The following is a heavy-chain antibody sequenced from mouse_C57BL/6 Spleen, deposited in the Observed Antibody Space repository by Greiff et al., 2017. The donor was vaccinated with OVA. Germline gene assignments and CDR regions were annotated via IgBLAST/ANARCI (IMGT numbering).Heavy chain of an antibody. J-gene: IGHJ1*03. V-gene: IGHV1-69*01. CDR1: GYTFTSYW. D-gene: IGHD1-1*01. CDR3: ARTGSSYGYFDV. Sequence: VQLQQSGAELVMPGASVKLSCKASGYTFTSYWMHWVKQRPGQGLEWIGEIDPSDSYTNYNQKFKGKSTLTVDKSSSTAHMQLSSLTSEDSAVYYCARTGSSYGYFDVWGTGTTVTVSS. CDR2: IDPSDSYT.